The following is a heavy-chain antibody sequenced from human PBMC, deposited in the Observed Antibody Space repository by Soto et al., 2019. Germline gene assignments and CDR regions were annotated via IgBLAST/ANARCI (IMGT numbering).Heavy chain of an antibody. CDR3: ARAPYYDYVWGSYRILPYYFDY. J-gene: IGHJ4*02. D-gene: IGHD3-16*02. CDR2: IIPIFGTA. CDR1: GGTFSSYA. V-gene: IGHV1-69*06. Sequence: SVKVSCKASGGTFSSYAISWVRQAPGQGLEWMGGIIPIFGTANYAQKFQGRVTITADKSTSTAYMELSSLRSEDTAVYYCARAPYYDYVWGSYRILPYYFDYWGQGTLVTVSS.